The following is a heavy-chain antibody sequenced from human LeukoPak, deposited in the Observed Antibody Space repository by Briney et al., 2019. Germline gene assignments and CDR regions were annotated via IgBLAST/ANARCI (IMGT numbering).Heavy chain of an antibody. CDR3: AGNRRIAAAGILGDP. CDR1: GGSISSSSYY. V-gene: IGHV4-39*07. D-gene: IGHD6-13*01. Sequence: PSETLSLTCTVSGGSISSSSYYWGWIRQPPGKGLEWIGSIYYSGSTYYNPSLKSRVTISVDTSKNQFSLKLSSVTAADTAVYYCAGNRRIAAAGILGDPWGQGTLVTVSS. CDR2: IYYSGST. J-gene: IGHJ5*02.